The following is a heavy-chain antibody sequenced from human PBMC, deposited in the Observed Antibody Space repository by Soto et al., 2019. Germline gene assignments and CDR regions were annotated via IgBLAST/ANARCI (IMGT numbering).Heavy chain of an antibody. CDR2: IIPIFGTA. V-gene: IGHV1-69*13. CDR3: ARDRIAAAGSHYYYGMDA. Sequence: SVKVSCKASGGTFSSYAISWVRQAPGQGLEWMGGIIPIFGTANYAQKFQGRVTITADESTSTAYMELSSLRSEDTAVYYCARDRIAAAGSHYYYGMDAWGQGTTVTVSS. D-gene: IGHD6-13*01. CDR1: GGTFSSYA. J-gene: IGHJ6*02.